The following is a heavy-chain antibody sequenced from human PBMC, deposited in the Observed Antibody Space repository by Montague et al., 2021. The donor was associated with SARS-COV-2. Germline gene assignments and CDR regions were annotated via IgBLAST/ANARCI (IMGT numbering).Heavy chain of an antibody. CDR1: GYTFTSYG. V-gene: IGHV1-18*01. CDR2: ISAYNGNT. J-gene: IGHJ6*03. D-gene: IGHD2-2*02. Sequence: SGKVSCKASGYTFTSYGISWVRQAPGQGLEWMGWISAYNGNTNYAQKLQGRVTMTTDTSTSTAYMELRSLRSDDTAVYYCARAERGYCSSTSCYTGYYYYMDVWGKGTTVTVSS. CDR3: ARAERGYCSSTSCYTGYYYYMDV.